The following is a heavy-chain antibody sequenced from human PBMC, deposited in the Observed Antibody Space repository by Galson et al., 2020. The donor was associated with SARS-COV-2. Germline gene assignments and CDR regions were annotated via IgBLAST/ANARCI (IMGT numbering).Heavy chain of an antibody. CDR2: MDDTGRT. D-gene: IGHD3-10*01. CDR1: GGSFSGYY. V-gene: IGHV4-34*01. Sequence: ETLETLSLTCAVHGGSFSGYYGGWYRQPPGRGLEWIGVMDDTGRTNYDPSLKSRVTISLDTSRKQFSLQLKSVTAADTAVYYCARGLGADDVWGQGATVTVSS. J-gene: IGHJ6*02. CDR3: ARGLGADDV.